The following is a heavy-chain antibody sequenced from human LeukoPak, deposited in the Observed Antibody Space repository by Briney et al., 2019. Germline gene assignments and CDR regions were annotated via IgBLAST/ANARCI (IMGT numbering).Heavy chain of an antibody. CDR3: ARGVRYSSSWGIYYYYYMDV. Sequence: ASVKVSCKASGYTFTSYDINWVRQATGQGLEWMGWMNPNSSNTGYAQKFQGRVTITRNTSISTAYMELSSLRSEDTAVYYCARGVRYSSSWGIYYYYYMDVWGKGTTVTVSS. CDR1: GYTFTSYD. J-gene: IGHJ6*03. V-gene: IGHV1-8*03. D-gene: IGHD6-6*01. CDR2: MNPNSSNT.